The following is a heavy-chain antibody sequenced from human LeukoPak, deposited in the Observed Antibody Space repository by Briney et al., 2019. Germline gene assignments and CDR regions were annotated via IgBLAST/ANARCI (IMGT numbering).Heavy chain of an antibody. D-gene: IGHD3-16*02. Sequence: GESLQISCKGSGYSFTSYWIGWVRQMPGKGLEWMGIIYPGDSDTRYSPPFQGQVTISADKSISTAYLQWSSLKASDTAMYYCARQVITFGGVIGYMDVWGKGTTVTVSS. CDR3: ARQVITFGGVIGYMDV. CDR1: GYSFTSYW. J-gene: IGHJ6*03. CDR2: IYPGDSDT. V-gene: IGHV5-51*01.